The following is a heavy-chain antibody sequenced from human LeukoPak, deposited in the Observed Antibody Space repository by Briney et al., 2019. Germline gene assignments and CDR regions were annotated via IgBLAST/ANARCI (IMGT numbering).Heavy chain of an antibody. CDR2: FKTDGSTT. J-gene: IGHJ4*02. CDR3: ARSTSQGFGY. V-gene: IGHV3-74*01. CDR1: GFTFNSYW. Sequence: GGSLRLSCAASGFTFNSYWMHWVRQAPGKGLVWVSLFKTDGSTTRYADSVKGRFTISRDNAKNTLYLQMNSLRAEDTAVYYCARSTSQGFGYWGQGTPVIVSS.